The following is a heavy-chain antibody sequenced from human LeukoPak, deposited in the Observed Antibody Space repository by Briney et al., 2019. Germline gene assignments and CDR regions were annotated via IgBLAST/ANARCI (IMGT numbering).Heavy chain of an antibody. D-gene: IGHD3-22*01. V-gene: IGHV4-59*01. Sequence: NPSETLSLTCTVSGGSIKSYYWSWIRQPPGKGLEWIGYIYYSGSTNYNPSLKSRVTISVDTSKNQFSLKLSSVTAADTAVYYCARGKTYYDISKDAFDIWGQGTMVTVSS. J-gene: IGHJ3*02. CDR1: GGSIKSYY. CDR3: ARGKTYYDISKDAFDI. CDR2: IYYSGST.